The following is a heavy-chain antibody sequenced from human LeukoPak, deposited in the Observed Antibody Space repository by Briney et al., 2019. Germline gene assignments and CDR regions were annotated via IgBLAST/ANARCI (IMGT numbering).Heavy chain of an antibody. CDR3: AKDQNWEGRY. D-gene: IGHD7-27*01. CDR1: GFTFSNYD. J-gene: IGHJ4*02. CDR2: INYSGVST. Sequence: GGSLRLSCAASGFTFSNYDMTWIRQAPGKGLEWVSVINYSGVSTNYADSVKGRFTISRDNSKNTVYLQMNSLRVEDTAVYYCAKDQNWEGRYWGQGTLVTVSS. V-gene: IGHV3-23*01.